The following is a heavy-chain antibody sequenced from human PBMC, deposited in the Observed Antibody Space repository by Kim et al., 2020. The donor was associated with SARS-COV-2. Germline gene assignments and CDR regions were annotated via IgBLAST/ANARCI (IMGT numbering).Heavy chain of an antibody. D-gene: IGHD3-22*01. CDR3: ARAVITMIVVVGAVDI. V-gene: IGHV4-31*02. Sequence: PCIKSRVTISVDTSKNQSSLKLSSGTAADTAVYYCARAVITMIVVVGAVDIWGQGTMVTVSS. J-gene: IGHJ3*02.